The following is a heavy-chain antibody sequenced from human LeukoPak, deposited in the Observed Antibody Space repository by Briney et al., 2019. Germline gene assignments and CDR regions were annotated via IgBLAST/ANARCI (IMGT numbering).Heavy chain of an antibody. V-gene: IGHV1-18*01. CDR1: GYIFTSYG. D-gene: IGHD6-13*01. J-gene: IGHJ4*02. CDR3: ARAILGRSIAAAGTNLDY. Sequence: GASVKVSCKASGYIFTSYGISWVRQAPGQGLEWMGWISAYNGNTNYAQKLQGRVTMATDTSTSTAYMELRSLRSDDTAVYYCARAILGRSIAAAGTNLDYWGQGTLVTVSS. CDR2: ISAYNGNT.